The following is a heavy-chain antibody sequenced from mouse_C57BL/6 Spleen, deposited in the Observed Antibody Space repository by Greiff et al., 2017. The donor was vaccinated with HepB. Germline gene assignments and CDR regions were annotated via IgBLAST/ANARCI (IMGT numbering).Heavy chain of an antibody. V-gene: IGHV1-52*01. D-gene: IGHD2-4*01. J-gene: IGHJ2*01. Sequence: QVQLQQPGAELVRPGSSVKLSCKASGYTFTSYWMHWVKQRPIQGLEWIGNIDPSDSETHYNQKFKDKATLTVDKSSSTAYMQLSSLTSEDSAVYYWARDGRGGGDYGDYWGQGTTLTVSS. CDR3: ARDGRGGGDYGDY. CDR2: IDPSDSET. CDR1: GYTFTSYW.